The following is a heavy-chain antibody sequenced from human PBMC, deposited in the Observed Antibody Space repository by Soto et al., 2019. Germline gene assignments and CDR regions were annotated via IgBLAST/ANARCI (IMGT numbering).Heavy chain of an antibody. J-gene: IGHJ4*02. CDR1: GFTFSSYS. Sequence: EVQLVESGGGLVKPGGSLRLSCAASGFTFSSYSMNWVRQAPGKGLEWVSSISSSSSYIYYADSVKGRFTISRDTAKNSLYLQINSLRAEDTAVYYCARLESSSSLGGGTGYWGQGTLVTVSS. CDR3: ARLESSSSLGGGTGY. V-gene: IGHV3-21*01. CDR2: ISSSSSYI. D-gene: IGHD6-6*01.